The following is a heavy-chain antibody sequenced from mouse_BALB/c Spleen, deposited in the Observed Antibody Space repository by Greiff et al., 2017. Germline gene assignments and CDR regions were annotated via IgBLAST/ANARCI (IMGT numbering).Heavy chain of an antibody. CDR2: ISSGGGNT. CDR1: GFTFSSYT. V-gene: IGHV5-9*03. Sequence: EVKLVESGGGLVKPGGSLKLSCAASGFTFSSYTMSWVRQTPEKRLEWVATISSGGGNTYYPDSVKGRFTISRDNAKNNLYLQMSSLRSEDTALYYCARRGNYDAMDYWGQGTSVTVSS. D-gene: IGHD2-1*01. J-gene: IGHJ4*01. CDR3: ARRGNYDAMDY.